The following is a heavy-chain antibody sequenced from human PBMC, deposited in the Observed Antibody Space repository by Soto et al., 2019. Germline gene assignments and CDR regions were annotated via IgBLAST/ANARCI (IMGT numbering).Heavy chain of an antibody. CDR3: ARDPPVPRGYSYGWERGGY. V-gene: IGHV1-18*04. Sequence: QVQLVQSGAEVKKPGASVKVSCKASGYTFTSYGISWVRQAPGQGLEWMGWISAYNGNTNYAQKLQGRVTMTTDTSTSTAYMELRSLRFDDTAVYYCARDPPVPRGYSYGWERGGYRGQGTLVTVSS. D-gene: IGHD5-18*01. CDR1: GYTFTSYG. CDR2: ISAYNGNT. J-gene: IGHJ4*02.